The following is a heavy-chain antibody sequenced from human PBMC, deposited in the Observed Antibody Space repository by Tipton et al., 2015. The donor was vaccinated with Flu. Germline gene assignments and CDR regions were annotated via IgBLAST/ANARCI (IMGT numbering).Heavy chain of an antibody. D-gene: IGHD3-22*01. CDR1: GFTLSSYW. Sequence: LRLSCAASGFTLSSYWMSWVRQAPGKGLEWIGRIFSSGKSNYNPSLRSRVTMSIDTSKSQFSLKLSSVTAADTAIYYCARSLYDTTGYFLFHSWGQGTLVTVSS. CDR3: ARSLYDTTGYFLFHS. CDR2: IFSSGKS. J-gene: IGHJ4*02. V-gene: IGHV4-4*07.